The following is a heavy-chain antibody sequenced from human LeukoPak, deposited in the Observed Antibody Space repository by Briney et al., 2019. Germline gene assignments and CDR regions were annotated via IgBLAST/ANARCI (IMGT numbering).Heavy chain of an antibody. D-gene: IGHD4-23*01. CDR1: GVSISSYY. CDR2: IYYSGST. CDR3: ARDYGGNPRWFDP. J-gene: IGHJ5*02. V-gene: IGHV4-59*01. Sequence: SETLSLTCTVSGVSISSYYWSWIRQPPGKGLEWIGYIYYSGSTNYNPSLKSRVTISVDTSKNQFSLKLSSVTAADTAVYYCARDYGGNPRWFDPWGQGTLVTVSS.